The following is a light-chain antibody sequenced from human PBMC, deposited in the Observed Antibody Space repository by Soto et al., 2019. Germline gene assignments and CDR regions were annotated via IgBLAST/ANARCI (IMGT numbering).Light chain of an antibody. Sequence: DIQMTQSPSTLSASVGDRVIITCRASQSIDIWLAWYQQKPGKAPKVLIYKASSLESGAPSRFSGSGSGTEFTLTISSLQPDDIGTYYCQQYKRFWTFGQGTKVDI. CDR1: QSIDIW. V-gene: IGKV1-5*03. CDR2: KAS. J-gene: IGKJ1*01. CDR3: QQYKRFWT.